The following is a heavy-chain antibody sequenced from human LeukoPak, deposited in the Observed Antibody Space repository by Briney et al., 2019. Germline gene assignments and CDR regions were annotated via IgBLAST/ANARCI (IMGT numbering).Heavy chain of an antibody. CDR3: ARVILATNWFDP. Sequence: PWETLSLTCAVSGGSISSGGYSWTWIRQPPGKGLEWIGYIYHSGSTYYNPSLKSRVTIPLDRSKNQFSLKLSSVTAADTAVYYCARVILATNWFDPWGQGTLVTVSS. J-gene: IGHJ5*02. CDR2: IYHSGST. V-gene: IGHV4-30-2*01. CDR1: GGSISSGGYS. D-gene: IGHD5-12*01.